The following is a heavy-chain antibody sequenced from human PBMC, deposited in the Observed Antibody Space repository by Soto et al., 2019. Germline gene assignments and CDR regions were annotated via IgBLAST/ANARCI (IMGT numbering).Heavy chain of an antibody. Sequence: QVQLQESGPGLVKPSETLSLTCTVSGGSISTYYWSWIRQPPGKGLEWIGNIYYSGSTNYNPSLQSRVTISVDTSKNQFSLKLTSVTAADTAVYYCARGGRGLYSSFDYWGQGTLVTVSS. CDR1: GGSISTYY. CDR3: ARGGRGLYSSFDY. J-gene: IGHJ4*02. CDR2: IYYSGST. D-gene: IGHD1-26*01. V-gene: IGHV4-59*01.